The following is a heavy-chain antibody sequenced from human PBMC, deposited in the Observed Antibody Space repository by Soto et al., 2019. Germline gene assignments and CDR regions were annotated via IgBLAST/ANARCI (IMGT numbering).Heavy chain of an antibody. CDR2: IVVGSGNT. Sequence: SVKVYCKASGFTFTSSAVQWVRQARGQRLEWIGWIVVGSGNTNYAQKFQERVTITRDMSTSTAYMELSSLRSEDTAVYYCAAVVDIVATFDYWGQGTLVTVSS. V-gene: IGHV1-58*01. CDR3: AAVVDIVATFDY. CDR1: GFTFTSSA. J-gene: IGHJ4*02. D-gene: IGHD5-12*01.